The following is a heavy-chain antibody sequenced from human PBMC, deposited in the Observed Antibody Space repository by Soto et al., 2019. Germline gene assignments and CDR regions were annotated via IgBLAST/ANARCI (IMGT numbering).Heavy chain of an antibody. CDR3: ARDRGSGWTIDY. V-gene: IGHV4-61*01. CDR1: GGSVSSGSYY. J-gene: IGHJ4*02. Sequence: SETLSLTCTVSGGSVSSGSYYWSWIRQPPGKGLEWIGYIYYSGSTNYNPSLKSRVTISVDTSKNQFSLKLSSVTAADTAVYYCARDRGSGWTIDYWGQGTLVTVSS. CDR2: IYYSGST. D-gene: IGHD6-19*01.